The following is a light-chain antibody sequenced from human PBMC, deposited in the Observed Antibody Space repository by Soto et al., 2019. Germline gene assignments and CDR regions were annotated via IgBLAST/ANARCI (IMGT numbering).Light chain of an antibody. CDR3: SSYTTNSPLV. Sequence: QSALTRPASVSGSPGQSITISCTGTSSDFGYNYVSWYQQHPGKAPKLMIYEVSNRPSGVSNRFSGSTSGNTASLTISGLQAEDEAHYYCSSYTTNSPLVFGGGTKLTVL. CDR2: EVS. J-gene: IGLJ3*02. CDR1: SSDFGYNY. V-gene: IGLV2-14*01.